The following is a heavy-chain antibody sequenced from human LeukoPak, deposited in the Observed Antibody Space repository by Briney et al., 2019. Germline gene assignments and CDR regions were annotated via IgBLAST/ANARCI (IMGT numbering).Heavy chain of an antibody. J-gene: IGHJ3*02. D-gene: IGHD3-10*01. CDR2: IYPGDSDT. CDR1: GYTFTNYW. Sequence: HGESLKISCQGSGYTFTNYWICWVRQMPGKGLEWMGIIYPGDSDTTYSPSFQGQATISVDKSISTAYLHWSSLKASDTTTYYYARHLKGVRFGVSNAFDIWGQGTMVTVSS. V-gene: IGHV5-51*01. CDR3: ARHLKGVRFGVSNAFDI.